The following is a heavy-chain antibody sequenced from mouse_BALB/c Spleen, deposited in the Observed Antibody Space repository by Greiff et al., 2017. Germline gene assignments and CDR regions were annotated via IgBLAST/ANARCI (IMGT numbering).Heavy chain of an antibody. CDR2: ISNLAYSI. D-gene: IGHD2-3*01. CDR1: GFTFSDYG. Sequence: EVKLEESGGGLVQPGGSRKLSCAASGFTFSDYGMAWVRQAPGKGPEWVAFISNLAYSIYYADTVTGRFTISRENAKNTLYLEMSSLRSEDTAMYCCARDLYDGYYDYWGQGTTLTVSS. J-gene: IGHJ2*01. CDR3: ARDLYDGYYDY. V-gene: IGHV5-15*02.